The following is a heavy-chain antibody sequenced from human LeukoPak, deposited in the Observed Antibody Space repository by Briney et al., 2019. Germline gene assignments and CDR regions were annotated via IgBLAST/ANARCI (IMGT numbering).Heavy chain of an antibody. J-gene: IGHJ3*02. V-gene: IGHV4-61*01. CDR2: IYCSGST. CDR3: ARDPAYYYDSSGYLDAFDI. D-gene: IGHD3-22*01. Sequence: SETLSLTCTVSGGSVSSGSYYWGWIRQPPGKGLEWVGYIYCSGSTNYNPSLKSRVTISVDTSKNQFSLKLSSATAADTAVYYCARDPAYYYDSSGYLDAFDIWGQGTMVTVSS. CDR1: GGSVSSGSYY.